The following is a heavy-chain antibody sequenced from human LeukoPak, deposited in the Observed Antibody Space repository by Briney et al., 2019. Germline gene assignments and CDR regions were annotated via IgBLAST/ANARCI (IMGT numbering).Heavy chain of an antibody. V-gene: IGHV3-30*02. CDR2: IRYEGSNE. J-gene: IGHJ4*02. CDR3: AKVYGVAGIDY. D-gene: IGHD6-19*01. Sequence: PGGSLRLSCAASGFTFSSYGMYWVRQAPGKGLEWVAFIRYEGSNEYYADSVKGRFTISRDNSKNTLYLQMNSLRGEDTAVYYCAKVYGVAGIDYWGQGTLVTVSP. CDR1: GFTFSSYG.